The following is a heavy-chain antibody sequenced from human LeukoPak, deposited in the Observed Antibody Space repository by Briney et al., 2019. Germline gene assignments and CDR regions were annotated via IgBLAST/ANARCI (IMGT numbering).Heavy chain of an antibody. Sequence: ASVKVSCKASGYTFTSYCMHWVRQAPGQGLEWMGIINPSGGSTSYAQKFQGRVTMTRDTSTSTVYMGLSSLRSEDTAVYYCARDFWSSGYYSYFDYWGQGTLVTVSS. D-gene: IGHD3-22*01. CDR1: GYTFTSYC. CDR3: ARDFWSSGYYSYFDY. J-gene: IGHJ4*02. CDR2: INPSGGST. V-gene: IGHV1-46*01.